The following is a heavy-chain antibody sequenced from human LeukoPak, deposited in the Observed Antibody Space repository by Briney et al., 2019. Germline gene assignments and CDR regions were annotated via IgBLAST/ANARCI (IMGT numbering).Heavy chain of an antibody. D-gene: IGHD5-24*01. J-gene: IGHJ4*02. CDR1: GFTFSSYE. CDR3: ARTRDGPFEY. Sequence: GGSLRLSCAASGFTFSSYEMNWVRQAPGKGLEWLSHISSSGSSIQYADSVKGRFTISRDNAKNSLYLQMNSLRAEDTAVYYCARTRDGPFEYWGQGTLVPVSS. CDR2: ISSSGSSI. V-gene: IGHV3-48*03.